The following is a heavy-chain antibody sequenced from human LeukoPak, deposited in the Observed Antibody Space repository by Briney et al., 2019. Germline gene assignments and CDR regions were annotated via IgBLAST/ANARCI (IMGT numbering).Heavy chain of an antibody. CDR1: GFTFSNAW. V-gene: IGHV3-15*01. D-gene: IGHD2-2*01. CDR2: IKSKTDGGTT. CDR3: AKETWVPAAPPVGAFDI. J-gene: IGHJ3*02. Sequence: GGSLRLSCAASGFTFSNAWMSWVRQGPGKGLEWVGRIKSKTDGGTTDYAAPVKGRFTISRDNSKNTLYLQMNSLRAEDTAVYYCAKETWVPAAPPVGAFDIWGQGTMVTVSS.